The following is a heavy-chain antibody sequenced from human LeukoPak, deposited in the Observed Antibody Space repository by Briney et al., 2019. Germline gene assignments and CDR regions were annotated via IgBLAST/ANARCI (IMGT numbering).Heavy chain of an antibody. Sequence: SETLSLTCTVSDGSISTYYWSWIRQPPGKGLEWIGYIYYSGSTNHNPSLKSRLTISVDTSKNQLSLKLSSVTAADTAVHYCARARVGVAGFFDYWGQGTLVTVSS. J-gene: IGHJ4*02. V-gene: IGHV4-59*01. D-gene: IGHD6-19*01. CDR2: IYYSGST. CDR1: DGSISTYY. CDR3: ARARVGVAGFFDY.